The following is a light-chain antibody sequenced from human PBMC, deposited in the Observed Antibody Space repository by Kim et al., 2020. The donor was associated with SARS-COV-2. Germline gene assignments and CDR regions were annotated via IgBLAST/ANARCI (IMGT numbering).Light chain of an antibody. Sequence: PGERATLSCRASQSVSSRYLAWYQQKPGQAPRLLIHGASNRATGIPDRFSGSGSGTDFTLTISSLEPEDFAVYYCQHYDKSPMYIFGQGTKLEI. CDR3: QHYDKSPMYI. CDR1: QSVSSRY. CDR2: GAS. V-gene: IGKV3-20*01. J-gene: IGKJ2*01.